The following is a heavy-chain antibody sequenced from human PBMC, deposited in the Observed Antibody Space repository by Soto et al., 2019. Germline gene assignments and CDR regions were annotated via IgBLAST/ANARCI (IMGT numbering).Heavy chain of an antibody. J-gene: IGHJ5*02. CDR1: AGSISSGGYY. CDR2: IYYSGST. V-gene: IGHV4-31*03. CDR3: ARALTTVTLFDP. D-gene: IGHD4-17*01. Sequence: QVQLQESGPGLVKPSQTLSLTCTVSAGSISSGGYYWSWIRQHPGKGLEWIGYIYYSGSTHYNPSLKSRCTISVDTSKNQFSLKLSSVTAADTAVYYCARALTTVTLFDPWGQGTLVTVSS.